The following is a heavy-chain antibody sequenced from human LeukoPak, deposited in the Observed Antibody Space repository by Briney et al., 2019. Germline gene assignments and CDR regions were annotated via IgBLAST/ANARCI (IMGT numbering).Heavy chain of an antibody. CDR2: IKQDGSEK. CDR1: GFTFSSYW. CDR3: ARESPRVIVVVPAAMGGGGWFDP. V-gene: IGHV3-7*01. J-gene: IGHJ5*02. D-gene: IGHD2-2*01. Sequence: GGSLRLSCAASGFTFSSYWMSWIRQAPGKGLEWVANIKQDGSEKYYVDSGKGRFTISRDNAKNSLYLQMNSLRAEDTAVYYCARESPRVIVVVPAAMGGGGWFDPWGQGTLVTVSS.